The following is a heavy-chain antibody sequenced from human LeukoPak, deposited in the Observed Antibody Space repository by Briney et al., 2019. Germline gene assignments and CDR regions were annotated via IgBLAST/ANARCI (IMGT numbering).Heavy chain of an antibody. CDR1: GFTFSDYY. D-gene: IGHD3-22*01. V-gene: IGHV3-11*03. CDR3: ASYDSSAYLAY. CDR2: IRGNSGDT. J-gene: IGHJ4*02. Sequence: GGSLRLSCAASGFTFSDYYMNWIRQAPGKGLEWVAYIRGNSGDTNYADSVRGRFTLSRDNAKNTLYLQLNNLRAEDTAVYYCASYDSSAYLAYWGQGTPVAVSS.